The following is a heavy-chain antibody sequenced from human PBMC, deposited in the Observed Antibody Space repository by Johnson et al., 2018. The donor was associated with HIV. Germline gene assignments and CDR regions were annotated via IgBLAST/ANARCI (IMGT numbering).Heavy chain of an antibody. CDR2: ISNSGNTI. J-gene: IGHJ3*02. V-gene: IGHV3-48*03. CDR1: GFTFNNFE. CDR3: QGDSGSYHGNDAFDI. D-gene: IGHD1-26*01. Sequence: VQLVESGGGLVQPGGSLRLSCAASGFTFNNFEMNWVRQAPGKGLEWVSYISNSGNTIYYADSVKGRFTISRDNAKNSLYLQMNSLRAEDTALYYCQGDSGSYHGNDAFDIWGQGTMVTVSS.